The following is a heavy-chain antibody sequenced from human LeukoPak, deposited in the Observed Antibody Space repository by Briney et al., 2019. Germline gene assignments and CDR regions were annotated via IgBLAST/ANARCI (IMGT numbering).Heavy chain of an antibody. J-gene: IGHJ6*03. Sequence: ASVKVSCKASGYTFTSYGISWVRQAPGQGLEWMGWISAYNGNTNYAQKLQGRVTMTTDTSTSTAYMELRSLRSDDTAVYYCARDAVPYSSGWYLAPYSYYYYYMDVWGKGTTVTISS. CDR1: GYTFTSYG. CDR3: ARDAVPYSSGWYLAPYSYYYYYMDV. D-gene: IGHD6-19*01. CDR2: ISAYNGNT. V-gene: IGHV1-18*01.